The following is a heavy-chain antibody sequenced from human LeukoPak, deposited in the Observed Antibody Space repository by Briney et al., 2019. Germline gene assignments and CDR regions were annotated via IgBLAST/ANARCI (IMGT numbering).Heavy chain of an antibody. V-gene: IGHV1-69*05. CDR3: ARDRDNYDILTGYPDY. J-gene: IGHJ4*02. CDR2: IIPIFGTA. CDR1: GYTFTGYD. Sequence: ASVKVSCKASGYTFTGYDMHWVRQAPGQGLEWMGWIIPIFGTANYAQKFQGRVTITTAESTSTAYMELSSLRSEDTAVYYCARDRDNYDILTGYPDYWGQGTLVTVSS. D-gene: IGHD3-9*01.